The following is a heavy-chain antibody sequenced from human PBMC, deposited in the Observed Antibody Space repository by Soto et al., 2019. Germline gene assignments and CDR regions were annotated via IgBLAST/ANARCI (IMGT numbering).Heavy chain of an antibody. V-gene: IGHV4-4*07. J-gene: IGHJ6*02. D-gene: IGHD6-25*01. CDR1: GGSIRSYY. CDR2: IYTSGTT. CDR3: AREGSSGFGMDV. Sequence: QVQLQQSGPGLVKPSETLSLTCTVSGGSIRSYYWSWIRQPAGKALEWIGRIYTSGTTNYNPSLKSRVTILLDTSKNQFCLDLSSVTDADTAVYYCAREGSSGFGMDVWGQGTTVTVSS.